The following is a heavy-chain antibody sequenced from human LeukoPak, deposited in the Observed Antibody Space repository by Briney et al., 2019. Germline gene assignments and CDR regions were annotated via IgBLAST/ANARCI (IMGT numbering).Heavy chain of an antibody. J-gene: IGHJ6*03. V-gene: IGHV1-2*02. CDR2: INPNSGGT. Sequence: ASVKVSCKASGYTLTGYYMHWVRQAPGQGLEWMGWINPNSGGTNYAQKFQGRVTMTRDTSISTAYMELSRLRSDDTAVYYCARYCSGGSCSQSNYYYYMDVWGKGTTVTVSS. CDR1: GYTLTGYY. D-gene: IGHD2-15*01. CDR3: ARYCSGGSCSQSNYYYYMDV.